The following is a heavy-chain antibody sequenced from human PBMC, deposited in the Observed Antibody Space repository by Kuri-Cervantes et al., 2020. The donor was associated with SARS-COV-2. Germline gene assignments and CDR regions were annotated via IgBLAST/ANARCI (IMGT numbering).Heavy chain of an antibody. Sequence: SCTVSGGSISSGGYYWSWIRQPPGKGLEWIGYIYHSGSTHYNPSLKSRVTISVDTSKNQFSLKLSSVTAADTAVYYCARVPIAAPEYWGQGTLVTVSS. V-gene: IGHV4-30-2*01. CDR3: ARVPIAAPEY. D-gene: IGHD6-13*01. CDR1: GGSISSGGYY. J-gene: IGHJ4*02. CDR2: IYHSGST.